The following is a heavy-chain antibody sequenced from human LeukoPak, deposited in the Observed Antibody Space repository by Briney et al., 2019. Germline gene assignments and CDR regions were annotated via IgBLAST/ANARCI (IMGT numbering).Heavy chain of an antibody. CDR2: INPNSGGT. V-gene: IGHV1-2*06. CDR3: VRDYYDSSGDY. Sequence: ASVKVSCKASGYTFTGYYMHWVRQAPGQGLEWMGRINPNSGGTNYAQKFQGRVTMTRDTSISTAYMELSRLRSDDTAVYYCVRDYYDSSGDYWGQGTLVTVSS. J-gene: IGHJ4*02. CDR1: GYTFTGYY. D-gene: IGHD3-22*01.